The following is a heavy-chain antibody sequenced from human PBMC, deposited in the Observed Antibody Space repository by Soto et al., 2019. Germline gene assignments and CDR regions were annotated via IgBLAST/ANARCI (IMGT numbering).Heavy chain of an antibody. Sequence: GGSLRLSCAASGFTFSTYSMNWVRQAPGKGLEWISYITSSSTTIFYADSVKGRFTISRDNAKNSLCLQMNSLRDEDTSVYYCARDNGIAGSFDPWGPGPLVTVSS. CDR2: ITSSSTTI. D-gene: IGHD6-13*01. V-gene: IGHV3-48*02. CDR1: GFTFSTYS. CDR3: ARDNGIAGSFDP. J-gene: IGHJ5*02.